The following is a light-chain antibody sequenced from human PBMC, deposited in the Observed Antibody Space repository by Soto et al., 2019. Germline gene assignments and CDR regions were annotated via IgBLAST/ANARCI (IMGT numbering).Light chain of an antibody. CDR3: AAWDDSLNGYV. CDR2: YDD. CDR1: SSNIGNNA. J-gene: IGLJ1*01. V-gene: IGLV1-36*01. Sequence: QPVLTHPPSVSKAPRQRRTIFYSGSSSNIGNNAVNWYQQLPGKAPKLLIYYDDLLPSGVSDRFSGSKSGTSASLAISGLQSEDEADYYCAAWDDSLNGYVFGTGTKVTVL.